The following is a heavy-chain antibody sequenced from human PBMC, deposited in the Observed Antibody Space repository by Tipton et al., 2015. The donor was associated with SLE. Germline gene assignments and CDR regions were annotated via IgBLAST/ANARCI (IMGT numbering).Heavy chain of an antibody. CDR2: INEGGSEK. CDR1: GFSFRTYW. Sequence: SLRLSCVTSGFSFRTYWMNWVRQAPGKGLQWVANINEGGSEKNYVDSVKGRFSISRDNAKNSVFLEMKNIRVDDTAVYYCSRGSLVLPTVAGDVDAFDTWGQGTAVIVSS. J-gene: IGHJ3*02. D-gene: IGHD4-23*01. CDR3: SRGSLVLPTVAGDVDAFDT. V-gene: IGHV3-7*01.